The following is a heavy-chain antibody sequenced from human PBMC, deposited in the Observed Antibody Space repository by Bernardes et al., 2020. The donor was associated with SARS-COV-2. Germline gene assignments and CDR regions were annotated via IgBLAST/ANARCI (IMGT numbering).Heavy chain of an antibody. CDR1: GFTFSSYA. CDR3: ARGGGNYYAHVDY. J-gene: IGHJ4*02. V-gene: IGHV3-30-3*01. D-gene: IGHD1-26*01. CDR2: ISYDGSNK. Sequence: GGSLRLSCAASGFTFSSYAMHWVRQAPGKGLEWVAVISYDGSNKYYADSVKGRFTMSRDNSKNTLYLQMNSLRAEDTAVYYCARGGGNYYAHVDYWGQGTLVIVSP.